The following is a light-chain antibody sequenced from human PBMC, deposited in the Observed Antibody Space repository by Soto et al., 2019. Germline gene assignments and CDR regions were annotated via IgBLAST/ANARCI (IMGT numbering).Light chain of an antibody. V-gene: IGLV2-14*01. Sequence: QSALTQPASMSGSPGQSVTISCTGTSSDVGGYNYVSWYQQHPGKAPKLMIYDVSNRPSGVSNRFSGSKSGNTASLTISGLQADDEADYYCSSYTSSSTRVFGGGTKLTVL. CDR1: SSDVGGYNY. J-gene: IGLJ2*01. CDR3: SSYTSSSTRV. CDR2: DVS.